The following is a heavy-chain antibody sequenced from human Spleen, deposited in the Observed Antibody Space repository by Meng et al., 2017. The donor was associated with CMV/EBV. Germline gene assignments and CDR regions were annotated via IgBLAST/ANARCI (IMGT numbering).Heavy chain of an antibody. Sequence: ASVKVSCKASGYTFTGYYIHWVRQAPGQGLEWMGRINPNTGGTNYAQKFQGRVTMTRDTSITTAYMELSRLRSDDTAVYYCARVKPVLVVPAAIGPYGMDVWGQGTTVTVSS. CDR1: GYTFTGYY. D-gene: IGHD2-2*01. J-gene: IGHJ6*02. CDR3: ARVKPVLVVPAAIGPYGMDV. V-gene: IGHV1-2*06. CDR2: INPNTGGT.